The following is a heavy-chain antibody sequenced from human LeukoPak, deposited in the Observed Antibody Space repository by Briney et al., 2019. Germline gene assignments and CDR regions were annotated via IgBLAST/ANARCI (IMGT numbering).Heavy chain of an antibody. Sequence: GGSLRLSCAASGFIFSAHWMSWVRQAPGKGLEWVANINQGGSDKYYVDSVKGRSTVSRDNAKNSLYLEMNSLGAGDTAVYYCARDHYTSGLVFDYWGQGTLVTVSS. J-gene: IGHJ4*02. D-gene: IGHD6-19*01. CDR1: GFIFSAHW. V-gene: IGHV3-7*05. CDR2: INQGGSDK. CDR3: ARDHYTSGLVFDY.